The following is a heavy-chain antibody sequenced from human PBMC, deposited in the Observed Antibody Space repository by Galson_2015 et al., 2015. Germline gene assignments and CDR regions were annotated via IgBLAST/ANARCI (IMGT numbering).Heavy chain of an antibody. CDR3: ARVVEVRYGMDV. CDR1: GGSISSGSYY. Sequence: TVSGGSISSGSYYWSWIRQPAGKGLEWIGRIYTSGSTNYNPSLKSRVTISVDTSKNQFSLKLSSVTAADTAVYYCARVVEVRYGMDVWGQGTTVTVSS. J-gene: IGHJ6*02. D-gene: IGHD3-10*01. CDR2: IYTSGST. V-gene: IGHV4-61*02.